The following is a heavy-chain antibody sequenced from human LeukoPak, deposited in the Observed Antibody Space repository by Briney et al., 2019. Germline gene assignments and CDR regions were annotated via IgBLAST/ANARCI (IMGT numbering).Heavy chain of an antibody. Sequence: GGSLRLSCAASGFTFSNYWMHWVRQAPGKGPVWVSRIKSDGSSTRFADSVQGRFTISRDNGKNTLYLQMNSLRAEDTAVCYCARGGETSNWYPGYFDYWGQGALVTVSS. CDR2: IKSDGSST. V-gene: IGHV3-74*01. J-gene: IGHJ4*02. CDR1: GFTFSNYW. D-gene: IGHD6-13*01. CDR3: ARGGETSNWYPGYFDY.